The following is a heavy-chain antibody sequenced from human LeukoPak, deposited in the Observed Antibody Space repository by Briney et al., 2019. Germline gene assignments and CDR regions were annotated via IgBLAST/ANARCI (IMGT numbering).Heavy chain of an antibody. Sequence: ASVKVSCKASGYTFTSYGISWVRQAPGQGLEWMGWISAYNGNTNYAQKLQGRVTMITDTSTSTAYMELRSLRSDDTAVYYCARDVRARNVVVPAALDYWGQGTLVTVSS. J-gene: IGHJ4*02. CDR1: GYTFTSYG. CDR3: ARDVRARNVVVPAALDY. D-gene: IGHD2-2*01. V-gene: IGHV1-18*01. CDR2: ISAYNGNT.